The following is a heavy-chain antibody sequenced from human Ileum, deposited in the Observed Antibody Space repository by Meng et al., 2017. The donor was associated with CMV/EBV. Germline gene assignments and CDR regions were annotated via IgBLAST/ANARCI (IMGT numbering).Heavy chain of an antibody. CDR2: IYSGGST. CDR1: GFTVSSNY. Sequence: GESLKISCAASGFTVSSNYMSWVRQASGKGLEWVSVIYSGGSTYSADSVKGRFTISRDNSKNTLYLQMNSLRAEDTAVYYCARDKVDCSSTSSYYYFDYWGQGTRVTCSS. CDR3: ARDKVDCSSTSSYYYFDY. J-gene: IGHJ4*02. D-gene: IGHD2-2*01. V-gene: IGHV3-66*02.